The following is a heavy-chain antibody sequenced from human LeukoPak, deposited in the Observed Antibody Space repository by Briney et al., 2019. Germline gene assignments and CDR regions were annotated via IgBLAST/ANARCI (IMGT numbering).Heavy chain of an antibody. J-gene: IGHJ2*01. D-gene: IGHD6-13*01. CDR3: ARSWYADWYFDL. CDR1: GGSFSGYY. Sequence: PSETLSLTCAVYGGSFSGYYWSWIRQPPGKGLEWIGEINHSGSTNYNPSLKSRVTISVDTSKNQFSLKLSSVTAADTAVYYCARSWYADWYFDLWGRGTLVTVSS. CDR2: INHSGST. V-gene: IGHV4-34*01.